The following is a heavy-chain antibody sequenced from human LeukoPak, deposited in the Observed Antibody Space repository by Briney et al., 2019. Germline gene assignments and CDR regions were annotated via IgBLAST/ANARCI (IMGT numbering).Heavy chain of an antibody. CDR2: IYHSGST. D-gene: IGHD6-13*01. CDR3: ARSEAPIAAAFDP. Sequence: PSETLSLTCTVSGGSISSSSYYWGWIRQPPGKGLEWIGSIYHSGSTYYNPSLKSRVTISVDTSKNQFSLKLSSVTAADTAMYYCARSEAPIAAAFDPWGQGTLVTVSS. J-gene: IGHJ5*02. CDR1: GGSISSSSYY. V-gene: IGHV4-39*07.